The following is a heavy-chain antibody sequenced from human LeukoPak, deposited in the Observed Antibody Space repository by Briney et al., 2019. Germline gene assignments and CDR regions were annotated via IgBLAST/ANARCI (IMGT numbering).Heavy chain of an antibody. Sequence: SQTLSLTCTVSGGSISSGSYYWSWIRQPAGKGLEWIGRIYTSGSTNYNPSLKSRVTISVDTSKNQFSLKLSSVTAADTAVYYCARSPGYYDFWSGRAHYYYYMDVWGEGTTVTVSS. CDR1: GGSISSGSYY. D-gene: IGHD3-3*01. CDR3: ARSPGYYDFWSGRAHYYYYMDV. CDR2: IYTSGST. V-gene: IGHV4-61*02. J-gene: IGHJ6*03.